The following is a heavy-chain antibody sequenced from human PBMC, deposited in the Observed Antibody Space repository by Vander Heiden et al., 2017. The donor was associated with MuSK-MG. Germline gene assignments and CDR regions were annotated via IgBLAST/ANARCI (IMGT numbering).Heavy chain of an antibody. J-gene: IGHJ4*02. V-gene: IGHV3-7*03. CDR3: ARLQAGY. CDR2: RKQDGSEK. CDR1: GFTFSAYW. Sequence: QLVAPGAGLVYPGGPLSLSCVVSGFTFSAYWMTWVRREPGKGLEGGANRKQDGSEKNYVDSVKGRFTISRDNAKNSLYLQMNSLRAEDTAVYYCARLQAGYWGQGTLVTVSS.